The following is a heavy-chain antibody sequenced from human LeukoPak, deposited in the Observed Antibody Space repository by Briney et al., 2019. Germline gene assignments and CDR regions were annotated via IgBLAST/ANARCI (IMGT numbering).Heavy chain of an antibody. CDR3: AGHHRRYTFDF. V-gene: IGHV4-30-2*01. D-gene: IGHD3-9*01. CDR2: IYHSGST. Sequence: PQTLSLTCAVSGGSISSGGYSWSWIRQPPGKGLEWIGYIYHSGSTYYNPSLKSRVTISVDRSKNQFSLKLSSVTAADTAVYYCAGHHRRYTFDFWGQENLVTVSS. CDR1: GGSISSGGYS. J-gene: IGHJ4*02.